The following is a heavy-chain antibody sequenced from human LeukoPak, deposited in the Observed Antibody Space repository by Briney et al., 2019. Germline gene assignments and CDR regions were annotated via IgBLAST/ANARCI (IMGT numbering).Heavy chain of an antibody. V-gene: IGHV1-2*02. CDR1: GDTLTVYY. D-gene: IGHD6-19*01. J-gene: IGHJ4*02. CDR3: ATSFRAAVGGTGIDY. Sequence: ASVKVSCKASGDTLTVYYIHSVSQAPGQGLEWMGWINPNSGGTNYAQKFQGRVTMTRDTSISTAYMELSRLRSDDTAVYYCATSFRAAVGGTGIDYWGQGTLVTVSS. CDR2: INPNSGGT.